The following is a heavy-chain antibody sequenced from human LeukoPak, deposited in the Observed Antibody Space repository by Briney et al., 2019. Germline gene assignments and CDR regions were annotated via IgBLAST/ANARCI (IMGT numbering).Heavy chain of an antibody. CDR1: GYTFTSYY. Sequence: ASVKVSCKASGYTFTSYYMHWVRQAPGQGLEWMGIINPSGGSTSYAQKFQGRVTMTRDMSTSTVYMELSSLRSEDTAVYYCARDGGYCGSTSCYGNFDYWGQGTLVTVSS. CDR2: INPSGGST. CDR3: ARDGGYCGSTSCYGNFDY. V-gene: IGHV1-46*01. D-gene: IGHD2-2*01. J-gene: IGHJ4*02.